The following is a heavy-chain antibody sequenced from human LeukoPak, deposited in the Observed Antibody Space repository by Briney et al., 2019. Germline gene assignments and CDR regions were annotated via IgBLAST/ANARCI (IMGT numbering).Heavy chain of an antibody. CDR2: INHSGST. CDR1: GGSFSGYY. CDR3: ASGVFYRTGYYFDY. Sequence: PSETLSLTCAVYGGSFSGYYWSWIRQPPGKRLEWIGEINHSGSTNYKPSLKSRLTISVDTSKNQFSLKLTSVTASDTAVYYCASGVFYRTGYYFDYWGQGTLVTVSS. D-gene: IGHD1-14*01. V-gene: IGHV4-34*01. J-gene: IGHJ4*02.